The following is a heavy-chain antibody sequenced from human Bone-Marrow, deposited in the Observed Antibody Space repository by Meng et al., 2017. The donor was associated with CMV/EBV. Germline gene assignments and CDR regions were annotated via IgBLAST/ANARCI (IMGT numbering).Heavy chain of an antibody. CDR2: ISYDGSNK. J-gene: IGHJ4*02. D-gene: IGHD2-8*01. Sequence: GGSLRLSCAASGFTFSSYAMHWVRQAPGKGLEWVAVISYDGSNKYYADSVKGRFTISRDNSKNTLYLQMNSLRAEDTAVYYCARDPDCTNGVCYYDSWGQGTLVTVSS. CDR1: GFTFSSYA. CDR3: ARDPDCTNGVCYYDS. V-gene: IGHV3-30-3*01.